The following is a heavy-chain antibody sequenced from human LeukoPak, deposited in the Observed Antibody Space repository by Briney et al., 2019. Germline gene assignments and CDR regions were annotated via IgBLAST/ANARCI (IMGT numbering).Heavy chain of an antibody. Sequence: LSLTCAVYGGSFSGYYCSWIRQPPGKGLEWVAVIWNDGSNNYYADSVKGRFTISRDNAKNTLYLQMNRLRPEDTAVYYCASSMAYNCLDYWGQGTLVTVSS. J-gene: IGHJ4*02. CDR1: GGSFSGYY. D-gene: IGHD5-24*01. V-gene: IGHV3-33*08. CDR3: ASSMAYNCLDY. CDR2: IWNDGSNN.